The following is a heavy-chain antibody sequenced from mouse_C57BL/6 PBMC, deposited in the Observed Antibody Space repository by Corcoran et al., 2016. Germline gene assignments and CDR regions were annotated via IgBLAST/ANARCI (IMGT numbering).Heavy chain of an antibody. V-gene: IGHV1-26*01. J-gene: IGHJ2*01. CDR1: GYTFTDYY. D-gene: IGHD4-1*01. CDR2: INPNNGGT. Sequence: EVQLQQSGPELVKPGASVKISCKASGYTFTDYYMNWVKQSHGKSLEWIGDINPNNGGTSYNQKFKGKATLTVDKSSSTAYMELRSLTSEDSAVYYCATGKSYFDYWGQGTTLTVS. CDR3: ATGKSYFDY.